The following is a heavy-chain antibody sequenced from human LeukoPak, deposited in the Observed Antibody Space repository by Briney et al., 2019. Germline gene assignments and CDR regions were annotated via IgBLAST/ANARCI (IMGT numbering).Heavy chain of an antibody. CDR1: GGTFSSYA. CDR3: ARDDGSCYDY. J-gene: IGHJ4*02. Sequence: ASVKVSCKASGGTFSSYAISWVRQAPGQGLEWMGWISAYNGNTNYAQKLQGRVTMTTDTSTSTAYMELRSLRSDDTAVYYCARDDGSCYDYWGQGTLVTVSS. CDR2: ISAYNGNT. V-gene: IGHV1-18*01. D-gene: IGHD2-15*01.